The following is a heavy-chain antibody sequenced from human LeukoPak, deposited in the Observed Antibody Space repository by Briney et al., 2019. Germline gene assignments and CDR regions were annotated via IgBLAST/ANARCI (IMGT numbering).Heavy chain of an antibody. Sequence: SETLSLTCTDSGTSISSYYWSWIRQPPGKGLEWIGYIFHSGSTNLNPSLKSRVTISQATSKNQFSLKLSSVTAADTAVYYCASSYDSSGYSYYFDYWGQGTLVTVSS. CDR2: IFHSGST. CDR1: GTSISSYY. D-gene: IGHD3-22*01. J-gene: IGHJ4*02. V-gene: IGHV4-59*01. CDR3: ASSYDSSGYSYYFDY.